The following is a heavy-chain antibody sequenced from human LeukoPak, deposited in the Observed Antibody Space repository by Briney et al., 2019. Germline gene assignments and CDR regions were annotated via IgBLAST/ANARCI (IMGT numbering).Heavy chain of an antibody. CDR3: ASDGGYSSSWYNPDAFDI. Sequence: SETLSLTCAVSGGSISSGGYSWSWIRQPPGKGLEWIGYIYHSGSTYYNPSLKSRVTISVDRSKNQFSLKLSSVTAADTAVYYCASDGGYSSSWYNPDAFDIWGQGTMVTVSS. J-gene: IGHJ3*02. V-gene: IGHV4-30-2*01. CDR2: IYHSGST. CDR1: GGSISSGGYS. D-gene: IGHD6-13*01.